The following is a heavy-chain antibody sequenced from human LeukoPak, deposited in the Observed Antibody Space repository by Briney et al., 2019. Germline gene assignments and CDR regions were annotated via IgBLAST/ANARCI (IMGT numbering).Heavy chain of an antibody. D-gene: IGHD1-1*01. CDR1: GFTFSNVW. J-gene: IGHJ4*02. CDR3: VTRVKSTGDY. CDR2: IKTKTDGGTT. Sequence: PGGSLRLSCEASGFTFSNVWMNWVRPAPAKGLEWMGRIKTKTDGGTTEYAAPVKGRFTITRDDSKNTMYLQMNSLKTEDTALYYCVTRVKSTGDYWGQGTLVTVSS. V-gene: IGHV3-15*01.